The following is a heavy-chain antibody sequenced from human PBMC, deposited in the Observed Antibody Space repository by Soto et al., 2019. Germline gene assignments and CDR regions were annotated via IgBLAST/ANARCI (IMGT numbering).Heavy chain of an antibody. CDR2: IWYDGSNK. D-gene: IGHD3-3*01. V-gene: IGHV3-33*01. CDR3: ARDLPADTRGYYDFWSGYFPDAFDI. J-gene: IGHJ3*02. Sequence: GGSLRLSCAASGFTFSSYGMHWVRQAPGKGLEWVAVIWYDGSNKYYADSVKGRFTISRDNSKNTLYLQMNSLRAEDTAVYYCARDLPADTRGYYDFWSGYFPDAFDIWGQGTMVT. CDR1: GFTFSSYG.